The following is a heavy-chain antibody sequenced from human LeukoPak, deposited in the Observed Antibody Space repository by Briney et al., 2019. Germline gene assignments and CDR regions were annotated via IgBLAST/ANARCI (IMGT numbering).Heavy chain of an antibody. CDR3: ARLLPASRHYFDY. J-gene: IGHJ4*02. D-gene: IGHD6-6*01. CDR1: GLTVSSEY. CDR2: IYGAGAT. V-gene: IGHV3-53*01. Sequence: GGSLRLSCAAYGLTVSSEYLAWVRQAPGKGLEWISVIYGAGATYYADSVEGRFTISRDTYSNALYLQMNSLRVEDTAVYHCARLLPASRHYFDYWGRGTPVTVSS.